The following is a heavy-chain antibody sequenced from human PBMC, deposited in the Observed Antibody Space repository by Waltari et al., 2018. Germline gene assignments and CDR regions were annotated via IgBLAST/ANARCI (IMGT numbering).Heavy chain of an antibody. J-gene: IGHJ5*02. CDR2: ISWNSGSI. CDR3: AKDNCDSSRTGCGFDP. CDR1: GFTFEYYA. Sequence: EVQLVESGGGLVQPGRSLRLSCAASGFTFEYYAMHWVRPHPGKGLAWVSGISWNSGSISYADYGKGRFTISRDNAKNSLYLQMNSLRAEDMALYYCAKDNCDSSRTGCGFDPWGQGTLVTVSS. D-gene: IGHD6-13*01. V-gene: IGHV3-9*03.